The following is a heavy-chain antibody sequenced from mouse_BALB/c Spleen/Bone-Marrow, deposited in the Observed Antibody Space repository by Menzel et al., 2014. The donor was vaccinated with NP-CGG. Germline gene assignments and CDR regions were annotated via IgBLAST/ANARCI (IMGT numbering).Heavy chain of an antibody. D-gene: IGHD5-1*01. V-gene: IGHV7-1*02. Sequence: EVMLVESGGGLVQPGGSLRLSCATSGFTFXVFYMEWVRQPPGKRLEWIAASRNKANDYTTEYSASVKGRFIVSRDTSQSILYLQMNALRAEDTAIYYCARYTYPGYFDVWGAGTTVTVSS. CDR2: SRNKANDYTT. CDR3: ARYTYPGYFDV. J-gene: IGHJ1*01. CDR1: GFTFXVFY.